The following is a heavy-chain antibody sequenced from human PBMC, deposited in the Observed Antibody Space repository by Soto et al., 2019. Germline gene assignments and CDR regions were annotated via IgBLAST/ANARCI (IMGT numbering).Heavy chain of an antibody. CDR1: GYTFTSYG. J-gene: IGHJ4*02. Sequence: ASVKVSCKASGYTFTSYGISWVRQAPGQRLEWIGWISAYNGNTNYAQKLQGRVTMTTDTFTSTAYMELRSLRSDDTAVYYCARDRMPQVVPAAGPPGYWGQGTLVTVSS. V-gene: IGHV1-18*01. CDR3: ARDRMPQVVPAAGPPGY. D-gene: IGHD2-2*01. CDR2: ISAYNGNT.